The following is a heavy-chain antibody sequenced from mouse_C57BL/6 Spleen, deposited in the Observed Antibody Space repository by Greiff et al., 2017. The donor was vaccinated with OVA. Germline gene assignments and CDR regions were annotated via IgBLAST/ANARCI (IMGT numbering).Heavy chain of an antibody. CDR2: IVPEAGET. Sequence: VQLQPSGAELVPPGASVKLSCTASGFTFTDYYMHWVKQRPAQGLEWIGMIVPEAGETQYAPKFQGKAPITADTSYNTACLQLSSLTSEDTDVYYCARETTVVTTEAMDYWGQGTSVTVSS. D-gene: IGHD1-1*01. V-gene: IGHV14-2*01. CDR1: GFTFTDYY. J-gene: IGHJ4*01. CDR3: ARETTVVTTEAMDY.